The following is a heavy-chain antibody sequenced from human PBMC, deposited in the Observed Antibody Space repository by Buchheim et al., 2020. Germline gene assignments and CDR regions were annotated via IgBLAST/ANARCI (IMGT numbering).Heavy chain of an antibody. J-gene: IGHJ6*02. CDR2: INHSGST. CDR3: ARAIYDYVWGSYRPKIYGMDV. D-gene: IGHD3-16*02. V-gene: IGHV4-34*01. CDR1: GGSFSGYY. Sequence: QVQLQQWGAGLLKPSETLSLTCAVYGGSFSGYYWSWIRQPPGKGLEWIGEINHSGSTNYNPSLKSRATISVDTSKNQFSLKLSSVTAADTAVYYCARAIYDYVWGSYRPKIYGMDVWGQGTT.